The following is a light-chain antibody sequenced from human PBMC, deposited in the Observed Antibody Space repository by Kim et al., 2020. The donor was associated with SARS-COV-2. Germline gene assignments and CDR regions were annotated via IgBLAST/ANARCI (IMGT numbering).Light chain of an antibody. J-gene: IGLJ3*02. CDR3: CSFAGSYTWV. CDR1: SSDVGTYNY. Sequence: QSALTQPRSVSASPGQSVTISCTGTSSDVGTYNYVSWYHQHPGKAPKLMIYYVNKRPSGVPDRFSGSKSGNTASLTISGLQAEDEGDYYCCSFAGSYTWVFGGGTQLTVL. CDR2: YVN. V-gene: IGLV2-11*01.